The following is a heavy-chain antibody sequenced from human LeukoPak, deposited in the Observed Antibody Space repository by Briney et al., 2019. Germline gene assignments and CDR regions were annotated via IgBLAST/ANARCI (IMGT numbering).Heavy chain of an antibody. CDR3: ARDRKGATGY. V-gene: IGHV4-39*07. Sequence: SETLSLTCTVSGGSISSGSYYWSWIRQPAGKGLEWIGSIYHSGSTYYNPSLKSRVTISVDTSKNQFSLKLSSVTAADTAVYYCARDRKGATGYWGQGTLVTVSS. CDR1: GGSISSGSYY. CDR2: IYHSGST. D-gene: IGHD1-26*01. J-gene: IGHJ4*02.